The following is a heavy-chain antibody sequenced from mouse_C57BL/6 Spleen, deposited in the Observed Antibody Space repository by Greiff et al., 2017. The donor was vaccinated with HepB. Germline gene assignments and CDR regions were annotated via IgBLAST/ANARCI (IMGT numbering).Heavy chain of an antibody. CDR2: INPNYGTT. D-gene: IGHD3-2*02. CDR1: GYSFTDYN. J-gene: IGHJ4*01. V-gene: IGHV1-39*01. CDR3: ATAQATFNYYAMDY. Sequence: EVKLMESGPELVKPGASVKISCKASGYSFTDYNMNWVKQSNGKSLEWIGVINPNYGTTSYNQKFKGKATLTVDQSSSTAYMQLNSLTSEDSAVYYCATAQATFNYYAMDYWGQGTSVTVSS.